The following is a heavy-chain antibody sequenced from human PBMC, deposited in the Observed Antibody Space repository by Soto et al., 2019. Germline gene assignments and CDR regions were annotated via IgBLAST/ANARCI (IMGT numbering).Heavy chain of an antibody. Sequence: SEALSLTCSVSGASITTYYWSWIRQPPGKGLEWIGSISYSGSTKYNPSLESRVMISLDTSKYQFSLRLTSVTAADTALYYCARDWDSSGLFDPWGQGALVTVSS. J-gene: IGHJ5*02. D-gene: IGHD3-10*01. CDR3: ARDWDSSGLFDP. V-gene: IGHV4-59*01. CDR2: ISYSGST. CDR1: GASITTYY.